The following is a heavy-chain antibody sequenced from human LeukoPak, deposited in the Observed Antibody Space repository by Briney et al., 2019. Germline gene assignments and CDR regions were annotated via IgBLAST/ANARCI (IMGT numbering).Heavy chain of an antibody. CDR3: VREPQAEYYFDY. Sequence: GGSLRLSCAASGFTFSSYAMSWVRQAPGKGLEWVSAISSGGGGSTYYADSVKGRFTISRDNAKNTLYLQMNSLRAEDTAVYYCVREPQAEYYFDYWGQGTLVTVSS. V-gene: IGHV3-23*01. J-gene: IGHJ4*02. D-gene: IGHD6-13*01. CDR2: ISSGGGGST. CDR1: GFTFSSYA.